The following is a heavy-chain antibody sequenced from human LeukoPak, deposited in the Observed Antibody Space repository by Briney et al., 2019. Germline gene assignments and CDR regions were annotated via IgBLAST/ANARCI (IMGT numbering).Heavy chain of an antibody. J-gene: IGHJ4*02. CDR1: GFTFSSYA. V-gene: IGHV3-30-3*01. CDR3: ATAGLGGDYYFDY. CDR2: ISYDGSNK. D-gene: IGHD3-3*01. Sequence: GRSLRLSCAASGFTFSSYAMHWVRQAPGKGLEWVAVISYDGSNKYCADSVKGRFTISRDNSKNTLYLQMNSLRAEDTAVYYCATAGLGGDYYFDYWGQGTLVTVSS.